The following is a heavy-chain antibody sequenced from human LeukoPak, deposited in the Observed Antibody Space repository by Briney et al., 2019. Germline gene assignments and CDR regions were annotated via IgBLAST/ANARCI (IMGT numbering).Heavy chain of an antibody. V-gene: IGHV3-30*02. Sequence: GGSLRLSCAASGFTFSSYGMHWVRQAPGTGLEWVAFIRSDGSNKNYADSVKGRFTISRDNSNNTLYLQMNSLRAEDTAVYYCAREWDCSGGSCYNWFDPWGQGTLVTVSS. D-gene: IGHD2-15*01. J-gene: IGHJ5*02. CDR3: AREWDCSGGSCYNWFDP. CDR2: IRSDGSNK. CDR1: GFTFSSYG.